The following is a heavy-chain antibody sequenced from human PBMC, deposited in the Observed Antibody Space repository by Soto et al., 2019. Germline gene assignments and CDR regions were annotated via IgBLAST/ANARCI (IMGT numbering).Heavy chain of an antibody. CDR3: AKGSIAAARIFDY. Sequence: EVQLVESGGGLVQPGRSLRLSCAASGFTFDDYAMYWVRQAPGKGLEWVSGISWNSGNIAYADSVKGRFTISRDNAKNSLYLQNNSLRAEDTALYYCAKGSIAAARIFDYWGQGTLVTVSS. J-gene: IGHJ4*02. D-gene: IGHD6-13*01. V-gene: IGHV3-9*01. CDR2: ISWNSGNI. CDR1: GFTFDDYA.